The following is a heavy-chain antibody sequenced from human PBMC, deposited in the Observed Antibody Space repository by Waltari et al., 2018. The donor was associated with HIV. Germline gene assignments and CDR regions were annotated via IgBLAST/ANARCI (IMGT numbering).Heavy chain of an antibody. D-gene: IGHD3-22*01. V-gene: IGHV3-30*01. CDR2: ISYDGSNK. Sequence: GRSLRLSCAASGFTFSSYAMHWVRQAPGKGLEWVAVISYDGSNKYYADSVKGRFTISRDNSKNTLYLQMNSLRAEDTSVYYCARDPYNYYDSSGYPGYWGQGTLVTVSS. CDR3: ARDPYNYYDSSGYPGY. J-gene: IGHJ4*02. CDR1: GFTFSSYA.